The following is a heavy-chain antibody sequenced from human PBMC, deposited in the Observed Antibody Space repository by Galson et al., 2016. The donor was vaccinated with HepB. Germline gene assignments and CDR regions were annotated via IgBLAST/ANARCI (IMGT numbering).Heavy chain of an antibody. D-gene: IGHD3-10*01. CDR2: ISWNSGRI. Sequence: SLRLSCAASGFTFDDYGMHWVRQAPGKGLEWVSSISWNSGRIAYADSVKGRFTISRDNAKNSLYLQMNSLRTEDTALYYCARVLRRGVNIVDCWGQGTLVTVSS. CDR3: ARVLRRGVNIVDC. CDR1: GFTFDDYG. V-gene: IGHV3-9*01. J-gene: IGHJ4*02.